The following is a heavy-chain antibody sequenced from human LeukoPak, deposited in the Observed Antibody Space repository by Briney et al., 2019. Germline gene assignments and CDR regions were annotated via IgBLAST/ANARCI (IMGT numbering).Heavy chain of an antibody. CDR1: GYTFTSYG. J-gene: IGHJ4*02. D-gene: IGHD3-10*01. CDR2: VSAYNGNT. V-gene: IGHV1-18*01. CDR3: ARALTMVRGVDKYYFDY. Sequence: VKVSCKASGYTFTSYGISWVRQAPGQGLEWMGWVSAYNGNTNYAQKLQGRVTMTTDTSTSTAYMELRSLRSDDTAVYYCARALTMVRGVDKYYFDYWGQGTLVTVSS.